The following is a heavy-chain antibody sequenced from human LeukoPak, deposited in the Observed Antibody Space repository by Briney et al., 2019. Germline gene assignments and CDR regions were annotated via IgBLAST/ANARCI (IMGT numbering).Heavy chain of an antibody. V-gene: IGHV1-18*01. CDR1: GYTFTSYG. CDR3: ARDRVTVTDYPYYYYGMDV. D-gene: IGHD4-17*01. J-gene: IGHJ6*02. CDR2: ISAYNGNT. Sequence: ASVKVSCKSSGYTFTSYGISWVRQAPGQGLEWMGRISAYNGNTNYAQKLQGRVTMTTDTSTSTAYMELRSLRSDDTAVYYCARDRVTVTDYPYYYYGMDVRGQGTTVTVSS.